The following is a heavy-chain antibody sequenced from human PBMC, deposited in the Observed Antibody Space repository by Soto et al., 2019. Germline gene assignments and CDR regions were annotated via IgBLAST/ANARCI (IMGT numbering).Heavy chain of an antibody. CDR2: ISASNGNT. J-gene: IGHJ4*02. Sequence: ASVKVSCKASGYTFTSYGISWVRQAPGQGLEWMGWISASNGNTNYAQKLQGRVTMTTDTSTSTAYMELRSLRSDDTAVYYCARDHYIVGATGYFDYWGQGTLVTVSS. D-gene: IGHD1-26*01. V-gene: IGHV1-18*04. CDR1: GYTFTSYG. CDR3: ARDHYIVGATGYFDY.